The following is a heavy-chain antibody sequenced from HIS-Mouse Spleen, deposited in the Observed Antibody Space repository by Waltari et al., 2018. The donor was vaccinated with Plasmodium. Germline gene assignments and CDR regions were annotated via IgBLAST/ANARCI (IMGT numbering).Heavy chain of an antibody. CDR2: INPNSGGT. V-gene: IGHV1-2*02. D-gene: IGHD6-13*01. CDR3: ARVLGYKAAAGTFVEYFQH. Sequence: QVPLVQSGAEVKKPGSSVKVSCKASGYTFTGYYMPWVRQAPGQGLEWMGWINPNSGGTNYAQKFQGRVTMTRDTSISTAYMELSRLRSDDTAVYYCARVLGYKAAAGTFVEYFQHWGQGTLVTVSS. CDR1: GYTFTGYY. J-gene: IGHJ1*01.